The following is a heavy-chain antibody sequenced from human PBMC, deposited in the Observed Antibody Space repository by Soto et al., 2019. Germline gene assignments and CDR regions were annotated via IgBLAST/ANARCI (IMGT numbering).Heavy chain of an antibody. J-gene: IGHJ3*02. V-gene: IGHV3-30*18. Sequence: GGSLRLSCAASGFTFSSYVMHWVRQAPGKGLEWVAVISYDGSNKYYADSVKGRFTISRDNSKNTLYLQMNSLRAEDTAVYYCANEGDTYYYDSSGYHDAFDIWGQGTMVTVSS. CDR2: ISYDGSNK. CDR3: ANEGDTYYYDSSGYHDAFDI. CDR1: GFTFSSYV. D-gene: IGHD3-22*01.